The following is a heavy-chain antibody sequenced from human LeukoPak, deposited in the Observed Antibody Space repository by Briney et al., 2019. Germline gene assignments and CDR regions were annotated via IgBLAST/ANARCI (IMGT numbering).Heavy chain of an antibody. D-gene: IGHD6-6*01. CDR2: IYTSGST. V-gene: IGHV4-61*02. CDR1: GGSISSGSYY. J-gene: IGHJ6*03. Sequence: SETLSLTCTVSGGSISSGSYYWSWIWQPAGKGLEWIGRIYTSGSTNYNPSLKSRVTISVDTSKNQFSLKLSSVTAADTAVYYCARRNEHSSSSWPYYYYMDVWGKGTTVTVSS. CDR3: ARRNEHSSSSWPYYYYMDV.